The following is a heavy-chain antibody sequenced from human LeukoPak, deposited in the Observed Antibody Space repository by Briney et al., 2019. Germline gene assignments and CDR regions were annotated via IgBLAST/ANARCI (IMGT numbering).Heavy chain of an antibody. CDR2: IRSKAYGGTT. CDR1: GFTFGDYA. Sequence: GGSLRLSCTASGFTFGDYAMSWVRQAPGKGLEWVGFIRSKAYGGTTEYAASVKGRFTISRDDSKSIAYLQMNSLKTEDTAVYYCTRGSYYSSSPLDYWGQGTLVTVSS. J-gene: IGHJ4*02. V-gene: IGHV3-49*04. D-gene: IGHD3-22*01. CDR3: TRGSYYSSSPLDY.